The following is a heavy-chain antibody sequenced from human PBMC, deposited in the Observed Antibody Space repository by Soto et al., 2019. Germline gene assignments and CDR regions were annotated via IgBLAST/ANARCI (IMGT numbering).Heavy chain of an antibody. CDR2: MYSDGSA. CDR1: GFTVSSDY. J-gene: IGHJ5*02. Sequence: GGSLRLSCAASGFTVSSDYMSWVRQAPGKGLEWVSVMYSDGSAYYADSVKGRFTVSRDNSKNTLYLQMNSLRAEDTAVYYCAKGLFGGVGDYESYNWFDPWGQGTLVTVSS. V-gene: IGHV3-66*01. D-gene: IGHD4-17*01. CDR3: AKGLFGGVGDYESYNWFDP.